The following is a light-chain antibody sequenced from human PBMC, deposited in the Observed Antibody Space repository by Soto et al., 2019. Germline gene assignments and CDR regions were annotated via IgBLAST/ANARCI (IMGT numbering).Light chain of an antibody. CDR3: QQSFNMPWT. CDR1: QSTSTN. CDR2: RAS. Sequence: DIQMTQSPSSLSASVGDRVTISCRASQSTSTNVNWYQQKPGTAPRLLISRASSVKSGVPPRFSGSGSGRDFTLTISSLRPEDIGTYFCQQSFNMPWTFGPGTKVDIK. V-gene: IGKV1-39*01. J-gene: IGKJ1*01.